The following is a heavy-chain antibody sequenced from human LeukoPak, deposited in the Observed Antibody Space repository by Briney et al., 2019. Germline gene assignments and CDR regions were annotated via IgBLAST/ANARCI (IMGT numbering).Heavy chain of an antibody. D-gene: IGHD3-3*01. CDR1: GFTFSSYA. Sequence: PGGSLRLSCAASGFTFSSYAMSWVRQAPGKGLEWVANIKQDGSEKYYVDSVKGRFTISRDNAKNSLYLQMNSLRAEDTAVYYCAREYYDFWSGYYYYYYGMDVWGQGTTVTVSS. CDR3: AREYYDFWSGYYYYYYGMDV. CDR2: IKQDGSEK. V-gene: IGHV3-7*01. J-gene: IGHJ6*02.